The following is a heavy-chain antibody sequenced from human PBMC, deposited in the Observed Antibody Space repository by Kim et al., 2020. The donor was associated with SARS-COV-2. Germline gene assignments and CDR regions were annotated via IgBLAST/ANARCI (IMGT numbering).Heavy chain of an antibody. Sequence: RFTISRDNAKNSLYLQMNSLGAEDTAVYYCARGGILTYYYDSSGYYELDYWGQGTLVTVSS. D-gene: IGHD3-22*01. V-gene: IGHV3-11*04. CDR3: ARGGILTYYYDSSGYYELDY. J-gene: IGHJ4*02.